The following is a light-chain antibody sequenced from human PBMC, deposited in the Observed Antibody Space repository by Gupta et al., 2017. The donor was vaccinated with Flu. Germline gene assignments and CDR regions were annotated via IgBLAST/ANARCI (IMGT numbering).Light chain of an antibody. CDR3: TTWDYIRSGVV. CDR1: NSNIGSNS. CDR2: RSN. Sequence: QYVLSQPPAASRTPGQRVTISCSGSNSNIGSNSLYWYQQHPGTAPHLLLYRSNQRTSVVPDRFSGSKSGTSAAVANSGLPAEDEADYYCTTWDYIRSGVVFGGGTKVTVL. J-gene: IGLJ3*02. V-gene: IGLV1-47*01.